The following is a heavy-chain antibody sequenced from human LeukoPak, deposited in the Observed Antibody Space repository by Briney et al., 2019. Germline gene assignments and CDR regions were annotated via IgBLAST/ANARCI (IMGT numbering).Heavy chain of an antibody. CDR1: GFTFSSYG. V-gene: IGHV3-30*02. CDR2: IRYDGSNK. D-gene: IGHD6-6*01. CDR3: AKDAARPTSGAPGY. J-gene: IGHJ4*02. Sequence: GGSLRLSCAPSGFTFSSYGMHWVRQAPGKRLECAAFIRYDGSNKYYADSVKGRFTISRDNSKNTLYLQMNSLRAEDTAVYYCAKDAARPTSGAPGYWGQGTLVTVSS.